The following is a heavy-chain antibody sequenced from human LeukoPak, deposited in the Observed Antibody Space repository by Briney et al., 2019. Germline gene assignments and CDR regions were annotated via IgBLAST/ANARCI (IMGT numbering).Heavy chain of an antibody. CDR2: INSNGGRT. D-gene: IGHD6-13*01. CDR1: GFTFSSYA. CDR3: AKSLLTGYSSSWPLYYFDY. J-gene: IGHJ4*02. Sequence: PGGSLRLSCAASGFTFSSYAIHWVRQAPGKGLEYVSAINSNGGRTYYADSVKGRFTISRDNSKNTLYLQMNSLRAEDTAVYYCAKSLLTGYSSSWPLYYFDYWGQGTLVTVSS. V-gene: IGHV3-64*02.